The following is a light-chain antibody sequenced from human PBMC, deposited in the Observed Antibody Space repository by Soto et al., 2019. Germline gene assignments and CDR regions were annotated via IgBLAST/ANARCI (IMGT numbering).Light chain of an antibody. V-gene: IGLV2-11*01. Sequence: SALTQPRSVSGSPGQSVTISCTGTSSDVGGYNYVSWYQQHPGKAPKLMIYDVSKRPSGVPDRFSGSKSGNTASLTISGLQAEDEADYYCCSYAGSYTLFGGGTKVTVL. CDR3: CSYAGSYTL. CDR2: DVS. J-gene: IGLJ2*01. CDR1: SSDVGGYNY.